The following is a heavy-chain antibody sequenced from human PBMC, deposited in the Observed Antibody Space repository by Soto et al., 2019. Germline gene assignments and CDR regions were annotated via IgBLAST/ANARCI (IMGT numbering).Heavy chain of an antibody. V-gene: IGHV1-69*02. J-gene: IGHJ4*02. CDR3: ARGSLRGGIYFDY. Sequence: SVKVSCKASGGTFSSYTISWVRQAPGQGLEWMGRIIPILGIANYAQKFQGRVTITADKSTSTAYMELSSLRSEDTAVYYCARGSLRGGIYFDYWGQGTLVTVSS. CDR1: GGTFSSYT. D-gene: IGHD6-13*01. CDR2: IIPILGIA.